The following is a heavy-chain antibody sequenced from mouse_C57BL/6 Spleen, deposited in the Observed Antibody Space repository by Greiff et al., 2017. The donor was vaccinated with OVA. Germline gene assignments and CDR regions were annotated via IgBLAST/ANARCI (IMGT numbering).Heavy chain of an antibody. Sequence: EVKLQESGGDLVKPGGSLKLSCAASGFTFSSYGMSWVRQTPDKRLEWVATISSGGSYTYYPDSVKGRFTISRDNAKNTLYLQMSSLKSEDTAMYYCARQLRLRYFDYWGQGTTLTVSS. CDR1: GFTFSSYG. CDR3: ARQLRLRYFDY. D-gene: IGHD3-2*02. J-gene: IGHJ2*01. CDR2: ISSGGSYT. V-gene: IGHV5-6*01.